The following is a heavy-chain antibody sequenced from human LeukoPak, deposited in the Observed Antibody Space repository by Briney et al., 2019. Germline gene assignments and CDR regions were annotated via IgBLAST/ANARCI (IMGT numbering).Heavy chain of an antibody. J-gene: IGHJ6*03. D-gene: IGHD3-3*01. CDR3: ARLSTYYDFRGYYYYMDV. CDR1: GYTFTSYG. Sequence: ASVKVSCKASGYTFTSYGISWVRRAPGQGLEWMGWISAYNGNTNYAQKLQGRVTMTTDTSTSTAYMELRSLRSDDTAVYYCARLSTYYDFRGYYYYMDVWGKGTTVTVSS. V-gene: IGHV1-18*01. CDR2: ISAYNGNT.